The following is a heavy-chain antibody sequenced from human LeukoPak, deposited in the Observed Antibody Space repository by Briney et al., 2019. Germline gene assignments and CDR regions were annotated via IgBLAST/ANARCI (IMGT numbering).Heavy chain of an antibody. D-gene: IGHD4-17*01. CDR1: GGSFSGYY. J-gene: IGHJ6*02. CDR2: INHSGST. V-gene: IGHV4-34*01. Sequence: SETLSLTCAVYGGSFSGYYWSWIRQPLGKGLEWIGEINHSGSTNYNPSLKSRVTISVDTSKNQFSLKLSSVTAADTAVYYCARGQDAVTTGYYYYGMDVWGQGTTVTVSS. CDR3: ARGQDAVTTGYYYYGMDV.